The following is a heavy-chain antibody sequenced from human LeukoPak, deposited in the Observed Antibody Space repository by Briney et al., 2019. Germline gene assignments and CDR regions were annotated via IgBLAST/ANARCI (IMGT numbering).Heavy chain of an antibody. CDR3: ARHRGHYNAHDAFDI. D-gene: IGHD3-9*01. CDR1: GGSISGYY. Sequence: PETLSLTCTVSGGSISGYYWSWVRQPPGKGLEWIGYIYYSGSTTYNPSLRSRVTISVDTSKDPFSLRLTSVTAADTALYYCARHRGHYNAHDAFDIWGQGTWVPVSS. V-gene: IGHV4-59*08. CDR2: IYYSGST. J-gene: IGHJ3*02.